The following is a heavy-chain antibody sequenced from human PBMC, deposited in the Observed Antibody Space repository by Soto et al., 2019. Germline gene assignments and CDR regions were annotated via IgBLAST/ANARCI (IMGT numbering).Heavy chain of an antibody. Sequence: QVQLQESGPGLVKPSQTLSLTCTVSGGSISSGGYYWSWIRQHPGKGLEGIGYIYYSGSTYYNPSLMSRVTISVDTSKNQFSLKLGSVTAADTAVYYCASDRAVAGSFDYWGQGTLVTVSS. CDR2: IYYSGST. J-gene: IGHJ4*02. V-gene: IGHV4-31*03. CDR3: ASDRAVAGSFDY. CDR1: GGSISSGGYY. D-gene: IGHD6-19*01.